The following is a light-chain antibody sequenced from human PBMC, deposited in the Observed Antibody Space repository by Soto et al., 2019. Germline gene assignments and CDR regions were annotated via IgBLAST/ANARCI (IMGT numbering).Light chain of an antibody. CDR1: QRVSINF. CDR2: GAT. V-gene: IGKV3-20*01. J-gene: IGKJ1*01. Sequence: EIVVTQSPGNLSLSPGERATLSCRASQRVSINFLAWYQQKPGQAPRLLIYGATNRATGIPDRFSGSGSGTDLTLTISRLEPEDFAVYYCQQYGSSPRTFGQGTKVEIK. CDR3: QQYGSSPRT.